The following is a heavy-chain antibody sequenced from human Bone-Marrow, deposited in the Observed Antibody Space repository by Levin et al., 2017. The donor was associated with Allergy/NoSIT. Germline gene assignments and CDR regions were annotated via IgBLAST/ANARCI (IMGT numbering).Heavy chain of an antibody. J-gene: IGHJ4*02. CDR1: GFTFRNFA. D-gene: IGHD3-22*01. CDR3: AKDQYYHDRSGHLSWGAGPSYTKPIRGPDY. CDR2: ISYDGTNK. V-gene: IGHV3-30*04. Sequence: PGGSLRLSCEASGFTFRNFAMHWVRQAPGKGLEWVAVISYDGTNKYYGDSVRGRFTISRDNSKNTLYLQMNSLRADDTALYYCAKDQYYHDRSGHLSWGAGPSYTKPIRGPDYWGQGTLVTVSS.